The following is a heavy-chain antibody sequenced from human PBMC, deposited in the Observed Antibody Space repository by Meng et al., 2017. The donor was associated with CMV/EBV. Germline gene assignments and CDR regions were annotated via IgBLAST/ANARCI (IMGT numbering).Heavy chain of an antibody. CDR1: GGSISSYY. J-gene: IGHJ5*02. Sequence: SETLSLTCTVSGGSISSYYWSWIRQPPGKGREWNGYTYYSVSTNYNPSLKSRVTISVDTSKNQFSLKLSSVTAADTAVYYCARKPLLRHWFDPWGQGTLVTVSS. CDR2: TYYSVST. CDR3: ARKPLLRHWFDP. V-gene: IGHV4-59*01. D-gene: IGHD2-8*01.